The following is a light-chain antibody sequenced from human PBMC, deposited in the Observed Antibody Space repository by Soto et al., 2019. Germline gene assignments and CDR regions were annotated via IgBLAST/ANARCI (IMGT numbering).Light chain of an antibody. CDR3: QQYGSSPT. Sequence: EIVLTPSPGTLSLSPGERATLYCRASQSVSISYLAWYQQKPGQAPRLLISGASSRATGIPDRFSGSGSGTDFTLTISRLEPEDFAVYYCQQYGSSPTFGQGTKVDIK. J-gene: IGKJ1*01. CDR1: QSVSISY. CDR2: GAS. V-gene: IGKV3-20*01.